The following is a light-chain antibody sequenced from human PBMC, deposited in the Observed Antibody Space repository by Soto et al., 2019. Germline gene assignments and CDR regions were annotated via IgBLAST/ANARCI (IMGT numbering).Light chain of an antibody. V-gene: IGKV1-39*01. CDR2: AAS. J-gene: IGKJ3*01. CDR1: QSISTY. Sequence: DIQMTQSPSSLSASVGHRVTLTCRASQSISTYLNWYQQKPGKAPKLLIYAASNLQSGVPSRFSGSGSGTDFTLTITSLHSEDFSTYYYQQSASTRFFGPGTKVDIK. CDR3: QQSASTRF.